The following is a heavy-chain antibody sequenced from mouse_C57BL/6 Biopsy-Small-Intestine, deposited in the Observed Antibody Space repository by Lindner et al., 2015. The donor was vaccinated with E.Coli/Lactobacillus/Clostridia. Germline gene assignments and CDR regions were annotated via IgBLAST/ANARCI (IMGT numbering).Heavy chain of an antibody. CDR1: GYTFTSYG. D-gene: IGHD3-2*02. J-gene: IGHJ2*01. CDR2: IYPRSGNT. V-gene: IGHV1-81*01. Sequence: VQLQESGPVLVKPGASVKMSCKASGYTFTSYGINWVKQRTGQGLEWIGEIYPRSGNTYYNEKFKGKASLTADKSSSTACMELRSLTSEDSAVYFCARRGISGYVYLDYWGQGTTLTVSS. CDR3: ARRGISGYVYLDY.